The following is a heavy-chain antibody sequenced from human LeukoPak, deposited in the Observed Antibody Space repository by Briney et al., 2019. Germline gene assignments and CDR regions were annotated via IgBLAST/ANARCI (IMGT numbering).Heavy chain of an antibody. D-gene: IGHD6-19*01. CDR2: INHSGST. J-gene: IGHJ4*02. Sequence: SETLSLTCAVYGVSFSGYYWSWIRQPPGKGLEWIGEINHSGSTNHNPSLKSRVTISVDTSKNQFSLKLSSVTAADTAVYYCARVVNSSGCFDYWGQGTLVTVSS. V-gene: IGHV4-34*01. CDR1: GVSFSGYY. CDR3: ARVVNSSGCFDY.